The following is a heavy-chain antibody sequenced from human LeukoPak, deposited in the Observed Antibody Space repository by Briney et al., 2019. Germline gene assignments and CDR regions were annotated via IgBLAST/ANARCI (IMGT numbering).Heavy chain of an antibody. V-gene: IGHV3-7*01. D-gene: IGHD3-3*01. CDR3: PRDYDFWSGPGYGMDV. J-gene: IGHJ6*02. CDR1: GFTFSTYW. CDR2: IKHDGSER. Sequence: GGSLRLSCAASGFTFSTYWMTWVRQAPGKGLEWVANIKHDGSERYYVDSVKGRFTVSRDNDKRSLYLQMNSLRAEDTAVYYCPRDYDFWSGPGYGMDVWGQGTTVTVSS.